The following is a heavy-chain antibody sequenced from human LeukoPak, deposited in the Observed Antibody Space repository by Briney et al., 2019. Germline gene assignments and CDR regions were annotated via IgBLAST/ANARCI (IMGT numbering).Heavy chain of an antibody. CDR3: ARDMYSSSWYGYYFDY. J-gene: IGHJ4*02. CDR1: GGSMRSHSFY. V-gene: IGHV4-39*07. Sequence: SETLSLTCTVSGGSMRSHSFYWGWIRQSPGKGLEWIGEINHSGSTNYNPSLKSRVTISVDTSKNQFSLKLSSVTAADTAVYYCARDMYSSSWYGYYFDYWGQGTLVTVSS. D-gene: IGHD6-13*01. CDR2: INHSGST.